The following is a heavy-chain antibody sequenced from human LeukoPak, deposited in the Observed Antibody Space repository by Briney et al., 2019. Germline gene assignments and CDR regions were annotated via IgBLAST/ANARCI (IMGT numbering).Heavy chain of an antibody. V-gene: IGHV1-18*01. CDR3: ARDPRYYYGSGSYPTSDY. CDR1: GYTFTSYG. D-gene: IGHD3-10*01. Sequence: ASVKVSCKASGYTFTSYGISWVRQAPGQGLEWMGWISGYNGNTNYAQKLQGRVTMTTDTSTSTAYMVLRSLRSDDTAVYYCARDPRYYYGSGSYPTSDYWGQGILVTVSS. CDR2: ISGYNGNT. J-gene: IGHJ4*02.